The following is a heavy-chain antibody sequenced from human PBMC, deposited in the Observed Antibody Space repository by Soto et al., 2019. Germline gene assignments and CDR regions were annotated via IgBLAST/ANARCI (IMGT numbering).Heavy chain of an antibody. J-gene: IGHJ6*02. CDR1: GYTFTSYY. D-gene: IGHD2-8*02. V-gene: IGHV1-46*01. CDR3: ARDQCLKYCGDYYYGMDV. Sequence: ASVKVSCKASGYTFTSYYMHWVRQAPGQGLEWMGIINPSGGSTSYAQKFQGRVTMTRDTSTSTVYMELSSLRSEDTAVYYCARDQCLKYCGDYYYGMDVWSQGTTVTVSS. CDR2: INPSGGST.